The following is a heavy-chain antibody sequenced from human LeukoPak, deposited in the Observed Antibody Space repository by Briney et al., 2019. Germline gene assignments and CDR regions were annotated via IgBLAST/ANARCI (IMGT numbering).Heavy chain of an antibody. Sequence: TGGSLRLSCAASGFTFSSYSMNWVRQAPGKGLEWVSYISSSSSTIYYADSVKGRFTISRDNAKNSLYLQMNSLRAEDTAVYCCARGGGWRAFDIWGQGTMVTVSS. CDR1: GFTFSSYS. D-gene: IGHD1-26*01. CDR3: ARGGGWRAFDI. CDR2: ISSSSSTI. V-gene: IGHV3-48*04. J-gene: IGHJ3*02.